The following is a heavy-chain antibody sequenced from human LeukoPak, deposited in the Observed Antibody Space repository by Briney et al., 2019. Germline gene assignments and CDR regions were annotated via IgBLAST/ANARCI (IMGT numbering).Heavy chain of an antibody. CDR2: ISSSSSTI. J-gene: IGHJ4*02. V-gene: IGHV3-48*04. D-gene: IGHD3-22*01. CDR1: GFTVSSNY. Sequence: PGGSLRLSCVASGFTVSSNYMSWVRQAPGKGLEWLSYISSSSSTIYYADSVKGRFTICRDNAKNSLYLQMNSLRAEDTAVYYCARDHGSCGYYSDYWGQGTLVTVSS. CDR3: ARDHGSCGYYSDY.